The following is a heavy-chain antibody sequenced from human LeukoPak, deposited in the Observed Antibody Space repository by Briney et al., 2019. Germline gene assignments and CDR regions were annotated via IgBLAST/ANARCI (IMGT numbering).Heavy chain of an antibody. CDR3: ARSGEAGTFDY. Sequence: PGGSLRLSCTASGFTFGDYVMSWFRQAPGKGLEWVGFIRGKAYGGTTEYAASVKGRFTISRDDSKSIAYLQMNSLKTEDTAVYYCARSGEAGTFDYWGQGTLVTVSS. CDR2: IRGKAYGGTT. V-gene: IGHV3-49*03. CDR1: GFTFGDYV. D-gene: IGHD6-13*01. J-gene: IGHJ4*02.